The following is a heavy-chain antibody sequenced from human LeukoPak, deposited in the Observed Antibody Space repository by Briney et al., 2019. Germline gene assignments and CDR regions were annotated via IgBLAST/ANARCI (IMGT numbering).Heavy chain of an antibody. CDR3: AKGGGSERNYYMDV. J-gene: IGHJ6*03. CDR2: ITGNAGST. D-gene: IGHD3-10*01. Sequence: GGSLRLSCATSGFTFSSYAMSWVRQAPGKGLEWVSTITGNAGSTYYADSVKGRFTASRDNSRNTLYLQMNSLRAEDTAVYHCAKGGGSERNYYMDVWGKGTTVTVSS. CDR1: GFTFSSYA. V-gene: IGHV3-23*01.